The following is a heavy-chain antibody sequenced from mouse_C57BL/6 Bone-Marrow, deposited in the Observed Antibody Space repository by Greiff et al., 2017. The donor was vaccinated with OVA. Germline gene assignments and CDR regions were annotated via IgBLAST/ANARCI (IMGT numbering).Heavy chain of an antibody. J-gene: IGHJ3*01. CDR1: GFTFSSYA. CDR2: ISSGGDYI. D-gene: IGHD4-1*01. V-gene: IGHV5-9-1*02. CDR3: TRDRTGGFAY. Sequence: EVQGVESGEGLVKPGGSLKLSCAASGFTFSSYAMSWVRQTPEKRLEWVAYISSGGDYIYYADTVNGRFTISRDNARNTLYLQMSSLKSEDTAMYYCTRDRTGGFAYWGQGTLVTVSA.